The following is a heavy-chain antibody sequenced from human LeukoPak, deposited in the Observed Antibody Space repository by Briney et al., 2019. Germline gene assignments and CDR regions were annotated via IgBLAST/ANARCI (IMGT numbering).Heavy chain of an antibody. V-gene: IGHV3-23*01. CDR2: ISGSGGST. D-gene: IGHD1-26*01. Sequence: GGSLRLSCAASGFTFSSYAMSWVRQAPGKGLEWVSAISGSGGSTYYADSVKGRFTISRDNSKNTLYLQMNSLRSEDTAVYYCARKIPSGRYGDLDYWGQGTLVTVSS. CDR1: GFTFSSYA. J-gene: IGHJ4*02. CDR3: ARKIPSGRYGDLDY.